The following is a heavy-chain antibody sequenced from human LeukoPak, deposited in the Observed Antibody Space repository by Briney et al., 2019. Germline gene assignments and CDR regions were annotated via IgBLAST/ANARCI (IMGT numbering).Heavy chain of an antibody. CDR1: GHIFSNYW. CDR3: ARHEGYYALGDM. CDR2: IYPGDSQT. D-gene: IGHD2-2*01. V-gene: IGHV5-51*01. J-gene: IGHJ3*02. Sequence: GDSLKISCKGSGHIFSNYWITWVRQMPGKGLEWMGIIYPGDSQTRYRPPFQGQVTISVDRSIRTAYLHWSSLKASDTAMYYCARHEGYYALGDMWGQGTMVTLSS.